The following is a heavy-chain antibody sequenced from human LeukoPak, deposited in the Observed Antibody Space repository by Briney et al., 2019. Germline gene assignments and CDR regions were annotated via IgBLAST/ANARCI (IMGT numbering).Heavy chain of an antibody. J-gene: IGHJ5*02. CDR2: IYTSGST. Sequence: SETLSLTCTVSGGSISSYYWSWIRQPAGKGLEWIGRIYTSGSTNYNPSLKSRVTMSVDTSKNQLSLKLSSVTAADTAVYYCAREKGATVVNWFDPWGQGTLVTVSS. CDR1: GGSISSYY. V-gene: IGHV4-4*07. CDR3: AREKGATVVNWFDP. D-gene: IGHD4-4*01.